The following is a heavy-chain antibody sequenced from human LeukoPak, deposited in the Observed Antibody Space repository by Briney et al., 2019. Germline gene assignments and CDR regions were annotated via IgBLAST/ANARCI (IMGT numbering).Heavy chain of an antibody. J-gene: IGHJ5*02. V-gene: IGHV4-4*02. CDR2: IHYSGST. Sequence: PSETLSLTCGVSGGAISNTNWWNWVRQPPGKGLEWIGEIHYSGSTHYDPSLKSRVIISLDKSNNQFSLKLSSVTAADTAVYYCARHARIRSSSFARFDPWGQGTLVTVSS. CDR3: ARHARIRSSSFARFDP. D-gene: IGHD6-13*01. CDR1: GGAISNTNW.